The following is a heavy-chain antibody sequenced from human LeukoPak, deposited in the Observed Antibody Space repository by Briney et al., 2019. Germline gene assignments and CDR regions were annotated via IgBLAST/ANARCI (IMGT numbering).Heavy chain of an antibody. CDR3: AKLTGTSGHPFDH. Sequence: GGSLRLSCAASGFTFSSYWMHWVRQAPGKGLVWVSRISSDGSSTSYADSVKGRFTISRDNAKNTLYLQMNSLRAEDTAVYCRAKLTGTSGHPFDHWGPGTLVTASS. CDR2: ISSDGSST. D-gene: IGHD1-7*01. J-gene: IGHJ4*02. V-gene: IGHV3-74*01. CDR1: GFTFSSYW.